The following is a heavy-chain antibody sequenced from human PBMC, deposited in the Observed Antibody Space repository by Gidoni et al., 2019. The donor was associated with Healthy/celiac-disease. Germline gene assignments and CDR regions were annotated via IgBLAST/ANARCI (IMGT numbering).Heavy chain of an antibody. Sequence: QLQLQESGPGLVTPSETLSLTCPVSGGSISSSSYYWGWIRQPPGKGLEWIGSIYYSGSTYYNPSIKSRVTISVDTSKNQFSLKLSSVTAAETAVYYCARRGGYYYDSSGYVDYWGQGTLVTVSS. CDR2: IYYSGST. J-gene: IGHJ4*02. V-gene: IGHV4-39*01. D-gene: IGHD3-22*01. CDR1: GGSISSSSYY. CDR3: ARRGGYYYDSSGYVDY.